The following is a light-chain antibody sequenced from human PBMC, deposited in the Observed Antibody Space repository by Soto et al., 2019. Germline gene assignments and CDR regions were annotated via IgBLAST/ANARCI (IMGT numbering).Light chain of an antibody. V-gene: IGLV2-8*01. CDR2: EIS. J-gene: IGLJ3*02. CDR1: SGDVGGYNY. CDR3: SSYTGSNTWV. Sequence: QSVLTQPPSASGSPGQSVTISCTGASGDVGGYNYVSWYQQHLGNAPKLLIYEISKRPSGVPDRFSGSKSGKTASLTVSGLQAEDEAKYFCSSYTGSNTWVFGEGTQLTVL.